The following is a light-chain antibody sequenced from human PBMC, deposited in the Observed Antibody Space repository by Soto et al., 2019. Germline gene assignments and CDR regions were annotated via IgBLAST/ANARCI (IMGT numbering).Light chain of an antibody. CDR1: PTISNY. V-gene: IGKV1-39*01. CDR3: QQSHGIPYT. CDR2: AAS. J-gene: IGKJ2*01. Sequence: DIQMPQSPSSLSASVGDRVTITCRASPTISNYLNWYQQEPGKAPKLLIYAASSLQSGVPSRFSGSGSGTDFTLTISSLQPEDFAAYYCQQSHGIPYTFGQGTKLEIK.